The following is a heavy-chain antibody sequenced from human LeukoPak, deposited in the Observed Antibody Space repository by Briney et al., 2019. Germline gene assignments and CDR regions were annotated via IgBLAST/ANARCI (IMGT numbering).Heavy chain of an antibody. J-gene: IGHJ4*02. Sequence: ASVKVSCKASGYTFTNYTLNWVRQAPGQRLEWMGWINAGNGNTKYSQKFQGRVTITRDTSASTAYMELSSLRSEDTAVYYCASQLAAAWYPFDYWGQGTLVTVSS. CDR3: ASQLAAAWYPFDY. D-gene: IGHD6-13*01. CDR1: GYTFTNYT. CDR2: INAGNGNT. V-gene: IGHV1-3*01.